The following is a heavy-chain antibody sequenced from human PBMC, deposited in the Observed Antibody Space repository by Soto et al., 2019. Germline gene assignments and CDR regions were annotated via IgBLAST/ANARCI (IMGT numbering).Heavy chain of an antibody. CDR2: IYYSGST. Sequence: SETLSLTCTVSGGSISSGGYYWSWIRQHPGKGLEWIGYIYYSGSTYHNPSLKSRVTISVDTSKNQFSLKLSSVTAADTAVYYCAREGLLLLFGELGYGMDVWGQGTTVTVSS. CDR3: AREGLLLLFGELGYGMDV. D-gene: IGHD3-10*01. J-gene: IGHJ6*02. CDR1: GGSISSGGYY. V-gene: IGHV4-31*03.